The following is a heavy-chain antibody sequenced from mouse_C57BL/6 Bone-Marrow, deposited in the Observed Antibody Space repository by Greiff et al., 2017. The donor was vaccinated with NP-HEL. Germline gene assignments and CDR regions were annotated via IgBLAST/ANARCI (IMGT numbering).Heavy chain of an antibody. CDR2: ISSGGSYT. D-gene: IGHD2-3*01. Sequence: EVQLVESGGDLVKPGGSLKLSCAASGFTFSSYGMSWVRQTPDKRLEWVATISSGGSYTYYPDSVKGRFTISRDNAKNTLYLQMSSLKSEDTAMYYCARRIYDGYYAWFAYWGQGTLVTVSA. V-gene: IGHV5-6*01. J-gene: IGHJ3*01. CDR3: ARRIYDGYYAWFAY. CDR1: GFTFSSYG.